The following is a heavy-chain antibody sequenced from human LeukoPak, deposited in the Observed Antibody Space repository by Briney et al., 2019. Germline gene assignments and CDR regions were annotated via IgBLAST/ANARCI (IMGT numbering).Heavy chain of an antibody. J-gene: IGHJ2*01. CDR1: SGSLSGYY. Sequence: SETLSLTCGVSSGSLSGYYWRWIRQPPGGGLEWLGEITHSGSPNYNPSLKSRVTISGDTSKKQFSLNLKSVTAADTGVYYCARGVDLWGRGNPRHRLL. CDR3: ARGVDL. V-gene: IGHV4-34*01. CDR2: ITHSGSP.